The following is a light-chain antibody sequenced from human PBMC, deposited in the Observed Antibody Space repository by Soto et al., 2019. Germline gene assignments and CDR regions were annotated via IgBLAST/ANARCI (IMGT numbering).Light chain of an antibody. V-gene: IGLV4-60*03. CDR3: ETWDSNTRV. CDR1: SGHRSYI. CDR2: LEGSGGY. Sequence: QPVLTQSSSASASLGSSVKLTCTLSSGHRSYIIAWHQQQPGKAPRSLMKLEGSGGYNKGSGVPDRFSASSSGADRYLTISILQSEDEADYYCETWDSNTRVFGGGTKLTVL. J-gene: IGLJ2*01.